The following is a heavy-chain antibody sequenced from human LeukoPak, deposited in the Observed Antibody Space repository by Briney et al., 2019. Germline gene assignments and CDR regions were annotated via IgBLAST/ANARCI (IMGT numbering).Heavy chain of an antibody. D-gene: IGHD6-13*01. CDR3: ARGRGQQNDY. V-gene: IGHV4-30-4*08. Sequence: SQTLSLTCTVSGGSISSGDYYWSWIRQPPGKGLEWIGEINHSGSTNYNPSLKSRVTISVDTSKNQFSLKLSSVTAADTAVYYCARGRGQQNDYWGQGTLVTVSS. J-gene: IGHJ4*02. CDR1: GGSISSGDYY. CDR2: INHSGST.